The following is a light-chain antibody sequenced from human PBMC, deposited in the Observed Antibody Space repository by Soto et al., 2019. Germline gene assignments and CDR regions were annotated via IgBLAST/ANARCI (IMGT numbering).Light chain of an antibody. CDR2: GNN. J-gene: IGLJ2*01. V-gene: IGLV1-44*01. CDR1: SSNIGSNT. CDR3: QSYDSSLSGSV. Sequence: VLTQPPSASGTPGQRVTISCSGSSSNIGSNTVNWYQQLPGTAPKLLIYGNNQRPSGVPDRISGSKSGTSASLAITGLQAEDEADYYCQSYDSSLSGSVFGGGTKVTVL.